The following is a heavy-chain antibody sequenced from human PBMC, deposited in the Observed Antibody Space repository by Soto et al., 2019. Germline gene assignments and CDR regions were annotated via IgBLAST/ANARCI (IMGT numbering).Heavy chain of an antibody. D-gene: IGHD7-27*01. CDR2: INAGYGNT. J-gene: IGHJ4*02. CDR3: ATDTGDGTFDF. Sequence: ASVEVACKASGYTFSSYAMHWVRQAPGQRLEWMGWINAGYGNTKSSQKFQDRVAISRDTSASTAYMELTSLRSEDTAVYYCATDTGDGTFDFWGQGTLVTVSS. V-gene: IGHV1-3*01. CDR1: GYTFSSYA.